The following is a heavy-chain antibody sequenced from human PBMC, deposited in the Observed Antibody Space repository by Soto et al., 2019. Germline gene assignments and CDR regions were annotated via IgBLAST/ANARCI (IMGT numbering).Heavy chain of an antibody. CDR3: ARVRPYGDYLDY. J-gene: IGHJ4*02. CDR2: MNPNSGNT. V-gene: IGHV1-8*01. CDR1: GYTFTSYD. D-gene: IGHD4-17*01. Sequence: GASVKVSCKASGYTFTSYDINWVRQATGQGLEWMGWMNPNSGNTGYAQKFQGRVTMTRNTSISTAYMELSSLRSEDTAVYYCARVRPYGDYLDYWGQGTLVTVSS.